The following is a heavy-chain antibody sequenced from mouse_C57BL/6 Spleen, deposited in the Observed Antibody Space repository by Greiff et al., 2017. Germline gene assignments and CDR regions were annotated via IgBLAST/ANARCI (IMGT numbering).Heavy chain of an antibody. J-gene: IGHJ4*01. Sequence: EVQLVESGPGMVKPSQSLSLTCTVTGYSITSGYDWHWIRHFPGNKLEWMGYISYSGSTNYHPSLKSRISITHDTSKNHFFLKLNSVTTEDTATYYCARGAATYSNYGAMDYWGQGTSVTVSS. V-gene: IGHV3-1*01. CDR2: ISYSGST. CDR3: ARGAATYSNYGAMDY. D-gene: IGHD2-5*01. CDR1: GYSITSGYD.